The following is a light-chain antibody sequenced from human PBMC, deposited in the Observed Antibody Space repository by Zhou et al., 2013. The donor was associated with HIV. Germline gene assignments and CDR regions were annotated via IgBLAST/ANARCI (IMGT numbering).Light chain of an antibody. Sequence: SYELTQPPSLSVSPGQTASITCSGDRLGAKFVSWYQQRPGQSPVLVIYEDTKRPSGIPERFSGSNSGNTATLTISGTQAMDEADYYCQAWDTTNYVFGTGTKVTVL. CDR1: RLGAKF. V-gene: IGLV3-1*01. CDR2: EDT. CDR3: QAWDTTNYV. J-gene: IGLJ1*01.